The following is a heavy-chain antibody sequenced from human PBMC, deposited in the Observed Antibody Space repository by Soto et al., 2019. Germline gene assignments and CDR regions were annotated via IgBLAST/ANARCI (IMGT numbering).Heavy chain of an antibody. CDR1: GYTFTGDY. CDR3: AREVREYYDILTGYYDY. CDR2: INPNSGGT. Sequence: ASVKGSCKASGYTFTGDYMHWVRQAPGQGLEWMGWINPNSGGTNYAQKFQGWVTMTRDTSISTAYMELSRLRSDDTAVYYCAREVREYYDILTGYYDYWGQGTLVTVSS. J-gene: IGHJ4*02. D-gene: IGHD3-9*01. V-gene: IGHV1-2*04.